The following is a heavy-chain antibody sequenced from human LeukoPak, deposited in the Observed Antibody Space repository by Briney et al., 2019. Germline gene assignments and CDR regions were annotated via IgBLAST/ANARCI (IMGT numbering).Heavy chain of an antibody. CDR1: GFTFSSYW. CDR3: ARDDLDY. V-gene: IGHV3-7*01. CDR2: IKQDGSEK. J-gene: IGHJ4*02. Sequence: GGSLRLSCEASGFTFSSYWMNWVRQAPGKGLEWVANIKQDGSEKYYVDSVKGRFTISRDNAKNSLYLQMNSLRAEDTAVYYCARDDLDYWGQGTLVTVSS.